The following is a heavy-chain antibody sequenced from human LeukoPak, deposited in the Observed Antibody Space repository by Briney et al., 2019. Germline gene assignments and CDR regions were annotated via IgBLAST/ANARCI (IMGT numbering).Heavy chain of an antibody. D-gene: IGHD3-10*01. CDR2: IIPIFGTA. CDR1: GGTFSSYA. J-gene: IGHJ4*02. V-gene: IGHV1-69*06. Sequence: SVKVSCKASGGTFSSYAISWVRQAPGQGLEWMGGIIPIFGTANYAQKFQGRVTITADKSTSTAYMELSSLRSEDTAVYYCARSPMVRGVITPNFDYWGQGTLVTVSS. CDR3: ARSPMVRGVITPNFDY.